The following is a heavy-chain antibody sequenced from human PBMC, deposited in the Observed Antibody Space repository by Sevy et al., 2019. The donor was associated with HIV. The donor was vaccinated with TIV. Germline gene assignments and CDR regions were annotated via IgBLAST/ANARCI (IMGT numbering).Heavy chain of an antibody. CDR3: ARDLRGGHYYYYYYGMDV. CDR2: ISSSSSYI. CDR1: GFTFSSYS. D-gene: IGHD2-21*02. Sequence: GGSLRLSCAASGFTFSSYSMNWVRQAPGKGLEWVSSISSSSSYIYYADSVKDRFTISRDNAKNSLYLQMNSLRVEDTAVYYCARDLRGGHYYYYYYGMDVWGQGTTVTVSS. V-gene: IGHV3-21*01. J-gene: IGHJ6*02.